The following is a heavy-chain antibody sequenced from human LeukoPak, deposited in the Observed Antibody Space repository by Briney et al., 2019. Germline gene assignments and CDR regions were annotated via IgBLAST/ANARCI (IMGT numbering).Heavy chain of an antibody. D-gene: IGHD2-2*01. CDR1: GFTFSSYN. CDR3: ARGREYSSTPFDY. J-gene: IGHJ4*02. Sequence: PGGSLRLSCAASGFTFSSYNMNWVRQAPGKGPEWVSSISSSSSYIYYADSVKGRFTISRDNAKNSLYLQMNSLRAEDTAVYYCARGREYSSTPFDYWGQGTLVTVSS. CDR2: ISSSSSYI. V-gene: IGHV3-21*01.